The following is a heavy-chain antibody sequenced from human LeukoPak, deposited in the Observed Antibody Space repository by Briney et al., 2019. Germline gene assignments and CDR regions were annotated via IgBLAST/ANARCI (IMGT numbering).Heavy chain of an antibody. CDR3: ARDYGGNSGHFDY. CDR1: GFTFSGYA. V-gene: IGHV3-30-3*01. CDR2: ISYDGTNK. J-gene: IGHJ4*02. D-gene: IGHD4-23*01. Sequence: GGSLRLSCAASGFTFSGYAMHWVRQAPGKGLEWVSVISYDGTNKYYADSVKGRFTISRDNSKNTLYLQMNSLRAEDTAVFYCARDYGGNSGHFDYWGQGTLVTVSS.